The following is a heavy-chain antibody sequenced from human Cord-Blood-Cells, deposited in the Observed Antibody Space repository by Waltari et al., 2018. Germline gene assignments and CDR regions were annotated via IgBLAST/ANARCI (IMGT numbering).Heavy chain of an antibody. CDR3: ARDSKERAAARTYWYFDL. V-gene: IGHV1-3*01. Sequence: QVQLVQSGAAVKKPGASVKVSCKASGYTFTSYAMHWVRQAPGQRLEWMGWINAGNGNTKYSQKFQGRVTITRDTSASTAYMELSSLRSEDTAVYYCARDSKERAAARTYWYFDLWGRGTLVTVSS. CDR2: INAGNGNT. CDR1: GYTFTSYA. J-gene: IGHJ2*01. D-gene: IGHD6-13*01.